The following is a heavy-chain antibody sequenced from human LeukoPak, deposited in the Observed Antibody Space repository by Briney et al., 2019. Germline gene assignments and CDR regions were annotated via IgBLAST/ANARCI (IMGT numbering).Heavy chain of an antibody. J-gene: IGHJ2*01. CDR2: IYYRGNT. CDR3: ARDLDYGGSSIWYFDL. CDR1: GFTVSSNY. Sequence: GSLRLSCAASGFTVSSNYMSWIRQPPGKGLEWIGYIYYRGNTQYNPSLKSRVTISVDTSKNQFSLRLTSVTAADTAVYYCARDLDYGGSSIWYFDLWGRGTLVTVSS. V-gene: IGHV4-59*02. D-gene: IGHD4-23*01.